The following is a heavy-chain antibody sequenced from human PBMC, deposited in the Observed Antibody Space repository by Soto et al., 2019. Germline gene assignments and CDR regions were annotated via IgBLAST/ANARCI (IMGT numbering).Heavy chain of an antibody. J-gene: IGHJ2*01. V-gene: IGHV4-59*01. D-gene: IGHD3-10*02. CDR3: AEDGIRDVRSVSAFLLNRSSDL. Sequence: PPGKGLEWIGYIYDSGSTNYNPSLKSRVTISVDTSKNQFSLKLSSVTAAEMSFFFQAEDGIRDVRSVSAFLLNRSSDL. CDR2: IYDSGST.